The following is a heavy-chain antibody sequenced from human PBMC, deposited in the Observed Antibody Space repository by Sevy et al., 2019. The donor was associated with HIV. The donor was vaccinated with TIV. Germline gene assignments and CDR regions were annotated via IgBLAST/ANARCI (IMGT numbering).Heavy chain of an antibody. Sequence: RGSLRLSCAVSGFTFTAYPMAWVRQGPGKGLEWVSAITRTGEATHYADSVKGRFTISRDDSKGMLYLQMNRLKADDTAIYYCLKRKWDPSPGQDNWFDPWGQGTLVTVSS. J-gene: IGHJ5*02. V-gene: IGHV3-23*01. CDR3: LKRKWDPSPGQDNWFDP. CDR2: ITRTGEAT. D-gene: IGHD1-1*01. CDR1: GFTFTAYP.